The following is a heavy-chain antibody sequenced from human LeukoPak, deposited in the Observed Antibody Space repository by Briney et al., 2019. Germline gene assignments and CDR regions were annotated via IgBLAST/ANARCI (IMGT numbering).Heavy chain of an antibody. CDR2: NSGSGGTT. CDR1: GFTFSTYA. CDR3: AKSIGGVVVVAADY. V-gene: IGHV3-23*01. D-gene: IGHD2-15*01. Sequence: GGSLRLSCAASGFTFSTYAMTWVRQAPGKGLEWVSVNSGSGGTTYYADSVKGRFTLSRDNSKNTVFLQMNSLRAEDTAVYYCAKSIGGVVVVAADYWGQGTLVTVSS. J-gene: IGHJ4*02.